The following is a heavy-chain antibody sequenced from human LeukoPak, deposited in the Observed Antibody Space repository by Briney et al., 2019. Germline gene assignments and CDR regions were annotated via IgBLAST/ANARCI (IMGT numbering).Heavy chain of an antibody. CDR3: ARVLGQTVGDAFDI. Sequence: SVKVSCKASGGTFSSYAISWVRQAPGQGLEWMGGIIPIFGTANYAQKFQGRVTMTRDTSTSTVYMELSSLRSEDTAVYYCARVLGQTVGDAFDIWGQGTMVTVSS. V-gene: IGHV1-69*05. CDR1: GGTFSSYA. CDR2: IIPIFGTA. D-gene: IGHD4-23*01. J-gene: IGHJ3*02.